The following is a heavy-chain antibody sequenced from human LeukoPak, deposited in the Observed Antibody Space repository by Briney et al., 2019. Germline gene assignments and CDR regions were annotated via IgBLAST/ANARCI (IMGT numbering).Heavy chain of an antibody. CDR3: ANTHEYCSSTSCGIDY. J-gene: IGHJ4*02. CDR2: IWYDGSNK. CDR1: GFTFSSYG. D-gene: IGHD2-2*01. V-gene: IGHV3-30*02. Sequence: GGSLRLSCAASGFTFSSYGMHWVRQAPGKGLEWVVVIWYDGSNKYYADSVKGRFTISRDNSKNTLYLQMNSLRAEDTAVYYCANTHEYCSSTSCGIDYWGQGTLVTVSS.